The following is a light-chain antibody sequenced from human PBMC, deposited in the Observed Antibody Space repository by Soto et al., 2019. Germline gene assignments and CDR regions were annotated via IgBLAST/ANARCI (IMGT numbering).Light chain of an antibody. CDR3: SSYTSSTTLVV. Sequence: QSALTQPASVSGSPGQSITISCTGTSSDVGNYNYVSWYQQHPGKAPKLMIYEVSNRPSGVSNRFSGSKSGNTASLTISGLQAEDEADYYCSSYTSSTTLVVFGGGTPLTVL. J-gene: IGLJ2*01. CDR1: SSDVGNYNY. CDR2: EVS. V-gene: IGLV2-14*01.